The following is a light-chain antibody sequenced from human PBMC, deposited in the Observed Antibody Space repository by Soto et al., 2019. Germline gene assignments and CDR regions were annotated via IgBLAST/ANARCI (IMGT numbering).Light chain of an antibody. Sequence: VLTQPASVSGSPGQSITISCTGTNSDVGGYNYVSWYQQHPGKAPELMIYEVSHRPSGVSNRFSGSKSDDTASLTISGLQAEDEADYYCSSYTSISTLYVFGTGTKVTVL. V-gene: IGLV2-14*01. CDR3: SSYTSISTLYV. CDR2: EVS. J-gene: IGLJ1*01. CDR1: NSDVGGYNY.